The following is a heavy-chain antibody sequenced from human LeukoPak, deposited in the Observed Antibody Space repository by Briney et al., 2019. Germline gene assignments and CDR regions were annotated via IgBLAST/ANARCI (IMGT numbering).Heavy chain of an antibody. CDR1: GYTFTGYY. V-gene: IGHV1-2*04. CDR3: ARGTLNYYGSGSSYNWFDP. Sequence: ASVKVSCKASGYTFTGYYMHWVRQAPGQGLEWMGWINPNSGGTNYAQKFQGWVTMTRDTSISTAYMELSRLRSDDTAVYYCARGTLNYYGSGSSYNWFDPWGQGTLVTVSS. J-gene: IGHJ5*02. CDR2: INPNSGGT. D-gene: IGHD3-10*01.